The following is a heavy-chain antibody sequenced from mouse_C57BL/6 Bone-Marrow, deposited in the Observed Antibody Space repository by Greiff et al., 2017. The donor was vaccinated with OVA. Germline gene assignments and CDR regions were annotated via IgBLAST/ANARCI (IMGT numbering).Heavy chain of an antibody. D-gene: IGHD1-1*01. CDR1: GYTFTDYY. J-gene: IGHJ1*03. Sequence: VQLKESGPVLVKPGASVKMSCKASGYTFTDYYMNWVKQSHGKSLEWIGVINPYNGGTSYNQKFKGKATLTVDKSSSTAYLEITSLTSEDSAVYYCAREGIIPTVVAQGRYFEVWGTGTTVTVSS. CDR3: AREGIIPTVVAQGRYFEV. CDR2: INPYNGGT. V-gene: IGHV1-19*01.